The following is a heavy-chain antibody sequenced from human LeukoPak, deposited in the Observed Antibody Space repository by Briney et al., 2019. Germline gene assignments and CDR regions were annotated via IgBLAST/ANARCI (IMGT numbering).Heavy chain of an antibody. CDR1: GFTFSSYA. CDR2: MSGGNTNT. J-gene: IGHJ6*03. D-gene: IGHD2-8*01. V-gene: IGHV3-21*01. CDR3: AREGQDIVLRGYYMDV. Sequence: GGSLRLSCAASGFTFSSYAMSWVRQAPGKGLEWVSAMSGGNTNTYYADSVKGRFTISRDNAKNSLYLQMNSLRAEDTAVCYCAREGQDIVLRGYYMDVWGKGTTVTVSS.